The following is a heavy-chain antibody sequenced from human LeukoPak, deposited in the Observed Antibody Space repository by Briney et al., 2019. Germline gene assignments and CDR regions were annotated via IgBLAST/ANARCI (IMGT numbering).Heavy chain of an antibody. CDR3: ARGQGELSLYHSKRWFDP. Sequence: ASVKVSCKASGYTFTSYDINWVRQATGQGLEWMGWMNPNSGNTGYAQKFQGRVTMTRNTSISTAYMELSSLRSEDTAVYYCARGQGELSLYHSKRWFDPWGQGALVTVSS. J-gene: IGHJ5*02. D-gene: IGHD3-16*02. CDR1: GYTFTSYD. V-gene: IGHV1-8*01. CDR2: MNPNSGNT.